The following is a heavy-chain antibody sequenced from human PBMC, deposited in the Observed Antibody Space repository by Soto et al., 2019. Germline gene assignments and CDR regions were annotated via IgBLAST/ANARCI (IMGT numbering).Heavy chain of an antibody. CDR1: VGSISSYY. Sequence: SETLSLTCTVSVGSISSYYWSWIRQPAGKGLEWIGRIHTSGSTNYNPSLKSRVTMSVDTSKNQFSLKLSSVTAADTAVYYCAREKVPAALNWFDPWGQGTLVTVSS. CDR3: AREKVPAALNWFDP. J-gene: IGHJ5*02. V-gene: IGHV4-4*07. D-gene: IGHD2-2*01. CDR2: IHTSGST.